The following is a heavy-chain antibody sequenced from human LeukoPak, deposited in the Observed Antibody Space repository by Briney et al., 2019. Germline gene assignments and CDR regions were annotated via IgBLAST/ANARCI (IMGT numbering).Heavy chain of an antibody. Sequence: SQTLSLTCTVSGGSISSDGYYWTWIRQPPGKGLEWIGHISHSGSTFYNPSLKSRVTISVDRSKNQFSLKLSSVTAADTAVYYCARATYFDWYPNYWGQGTLVTVSS. D-gene: IGHD3-9*01. CDR2: ISHSGST. CDR3: ARATYFDWYPNY. CDR1: GGSISSDGYY. J-gene: IGHJ4*02. V-gene: IGHV4-30-2*01.